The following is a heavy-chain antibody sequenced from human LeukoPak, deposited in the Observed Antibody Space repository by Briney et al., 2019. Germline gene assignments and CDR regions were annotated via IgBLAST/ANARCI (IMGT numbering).Heavy chain of an antibody. Sequence: SETLSLTCTVSGGSISSYYWVWIRQPPGKGLEWIGTIYYSGSTFYNPSLKSRVTISVDTSKNHFSLKLTSVTAADTAVYYCARAIATAEVHFDYWGQGTLVTVSS. J-gene: IGHJ4*02. D-gene: IGHD6-13*01. CDR2: IYYSGST. CDR3: ARAIATAEVHFDY. CDR1: GGSISSYY. V-gene: IGHV4-39*07.